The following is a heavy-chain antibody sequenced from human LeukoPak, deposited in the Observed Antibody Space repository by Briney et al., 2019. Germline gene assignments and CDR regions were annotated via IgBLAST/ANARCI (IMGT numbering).Heavy chain of an antibody. D-gene: IGHD2-2*01. CDR3: ASVGVVPAAHGWFDP. Sequence: PSETLSLTCAVYGGSFRGYYWSWIRQPPGKGLEWIGEINHSGSTNYNPSLKSRVTISVDTSKNQFSLKLSSVIAADTAVYYCASVGVVPAAHGWFDPWGQGTLVTVSS. J-gene: IGHJ5*02. CDR1: GGSFRGYY. V-gene: IGHV4-34*01. CDR2: INHSGST.